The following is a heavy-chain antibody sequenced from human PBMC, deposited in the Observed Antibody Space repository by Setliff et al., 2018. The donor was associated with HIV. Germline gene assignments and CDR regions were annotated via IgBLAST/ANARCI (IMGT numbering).Heavy chain of an antibody. CDR1: GGSIVSSSYY. Sequence: SETLSLTCTVSGGSIVSSSYYWGWIRQPPGKGLEWIGTMYYRGTTYNNPSLKSRVTFSADTSKNQFSLNLNSVTATDTAVYYCARQGLTMNRGVPAPILYYFDYWGPGILVTVAS. V-gene: IGHV4-39*01. CDR2: MYYRGTT. D-gene: IGHD3-10*01. CDR3: ARQGLTMNRGVPAPILYYFDY. J-gene: IGHJ4*02.